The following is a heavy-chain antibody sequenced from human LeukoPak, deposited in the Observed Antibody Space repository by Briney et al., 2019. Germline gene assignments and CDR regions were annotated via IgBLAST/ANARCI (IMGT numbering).Heavy chain of an antibody. J-gene: IGHJ4*02. D-gene: IGHD3-10*01. CDR1: GGSISSGDYY. CDR3: ARGPYGSGSYY. Sequence: SQTLSLTCTVSGGSISSGDYYWSWIRQPPGKGLEWIGYIYYSGTTYYNPSLKSRVTISVDTSRNQFSLKLTSVTAADTAVYFCARGPYGSGSYYWGQGTLVTVSS. CDR2: IYYSGTT. V-gene: IGHV4-30-4*01.